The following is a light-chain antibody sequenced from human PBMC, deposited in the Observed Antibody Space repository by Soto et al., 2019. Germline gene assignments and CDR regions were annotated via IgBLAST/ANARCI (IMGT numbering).Light chain of an antibody. CDR2: GAS. Sequence: EIVLTQSPGTLSLIPGKRHTLSCRASQGVNSNYLAWYQQKPGQAPPLLIYGASTRPTGIPHTFSGSGSGTDFTLTIRNLQSEDSAVYYCQHSGISPPWTFGTWPKVDIK. CDR3: QHSGISPPWT. V-gene: IGKV3-20*01. CDR1: QGVNSNY. J-gene: IGKJ1*01.